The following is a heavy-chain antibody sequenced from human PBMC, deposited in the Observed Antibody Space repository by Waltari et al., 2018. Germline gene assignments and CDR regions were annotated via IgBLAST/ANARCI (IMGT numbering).Heavy chain of an antibody. CDR3: AKAGKGYCSSTSCSTYDS. V-gene: IGHV3-23*01. Sequence: EVQLLESGGDLVQPGGSLRLSCAASEFTFRNYAMTCVRQARGKGREWFSSISASSTSAYYADSVKGRFTISRDNAKNTLYLQMNSLRAEDTALYYCAKAGKGYCSSTSCSTYDSWGQGTLVTVSS. CDR1: EFTFRNYA. CDR2: ISASSTSA. D-gene: IGHD2-2*01. J-gene: IGHJ4*02.